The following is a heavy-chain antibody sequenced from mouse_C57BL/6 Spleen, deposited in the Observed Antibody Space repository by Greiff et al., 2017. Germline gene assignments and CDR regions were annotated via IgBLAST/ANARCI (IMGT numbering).Heavy chain of an antibody. D-gene: IGHD2-3*01. CDR2: INPSNGGT. J-gene: IGHJ2*01. Sequence: VQLQQPGTELVKPGASVKLSCKASGYTFTSYWMHWVKQRPGQGLEWIGNINPSNGGTNHNEKFKSKATLTVDKSSSTAYMQLSSLTSEDSAVYYCARGGGWSHYFDYWGQGTTLTVSS. V-gene: IGHV1-53*01. CDR3: ARGGGWSHYFDY. CDR1: GYTFTSYW.